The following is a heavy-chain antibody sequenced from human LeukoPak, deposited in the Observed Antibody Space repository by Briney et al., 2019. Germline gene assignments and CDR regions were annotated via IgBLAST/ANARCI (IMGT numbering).Heavy chain of an antibody. V-gene: IGHV3-7*03. D-gene: IGHD2-2*02. Sequence: GGSLRLSCAASGFTFSTYWMSWVRQAPGKGLECVANIKRDGSEEYYVDSVKGRFTIFRDDAKSSLYLQMNSLRAEDTAVYFCARVYTGIRWHFDYWGQGTLVTVSS. CDR3: ARVYTGIRWHFDY. CDR2: IKRDGSEE. CDR1: GFTFSTYW. J-gene: IGHJ4*02.